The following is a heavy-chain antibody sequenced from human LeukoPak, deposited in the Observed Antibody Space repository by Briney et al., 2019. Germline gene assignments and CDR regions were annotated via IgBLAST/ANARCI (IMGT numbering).Heavy chain of an antibody. CDR1: GGSISSGGYY. V-gene: IGHV4-31*03. CDR3: ARWKRNYDFWSGYGYYFDY. CDR2: IYYSGST. Sequence: SETPSLTCTVSGGSISSGGYYWSWIRQHPGKGLEWIGYIYYSGSTYYNPSLKSRVTISVDTSKNQFSLKLSSVTAADTAVYYCARWKRNYDFWSGYGYYFDYWGQGTLVTVSS. J-gene: IGHJ4*02. D-gene: IGHD3-3*01.